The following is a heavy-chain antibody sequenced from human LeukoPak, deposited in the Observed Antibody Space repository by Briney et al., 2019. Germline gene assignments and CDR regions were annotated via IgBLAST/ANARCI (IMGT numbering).Heavy chain of an antibody. D-gene: IGHD6-6*01. CDR2: IRYDGSNK. CDR1: GFTFSSYG. Sequence: GGSLRLSCAASGFTFSSYGMHWVRQAPGKGLEWVAFIRYDGSNKYYADSVKGRFTISRGNSKNTLYLQMNSLRAEDTAVYYCAKELVSDDLSMGVWGKGTTVTISS. CDR3: AKELVSDDLSMGV. V-gene: IGHV3-30*02. J-gene: IGHJ6*03.